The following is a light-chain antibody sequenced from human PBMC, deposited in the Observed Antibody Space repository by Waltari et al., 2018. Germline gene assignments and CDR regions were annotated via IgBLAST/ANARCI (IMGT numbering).Light chain of an antibody. CDR1: NSNIGNNP. Sequence: QSVLTQPPSASGTPGHRVAISCSGTNSNIGNNPVRWYQQLPGTAPKLLIFINNQRPAGCPDRFSASKSGTSASLAISGLQSDDEADYYCAAWDDSLNVWVFGGGTKVTVL. CDR2: INN. CDR3: AAWDDSLNVWV. J-gene: IGLJ3*02. V-gene: IGLV1-44*01.